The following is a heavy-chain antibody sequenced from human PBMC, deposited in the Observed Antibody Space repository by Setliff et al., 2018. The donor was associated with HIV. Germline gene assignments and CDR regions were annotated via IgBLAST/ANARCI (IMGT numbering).Heavy chain of an antibody. V-gene: IGHV4-61*09. J-gene: IGHJ4*02. CDR3: ARRIREFLEGETDY. D-gene: IGHD3-3*01. CDR1: GGSISSGSYY. Sequence: ASETLSLTCTVSGGSISSGSYYWSWIRQPAGKGLEWIGHIYTSGSTNYNPSLKSRVTISVDTSKNQFSLKLSSVTAADTAVYYCARRIREFLEGETDYWGQGTLVTVSS. CDR2: IYTSGST.